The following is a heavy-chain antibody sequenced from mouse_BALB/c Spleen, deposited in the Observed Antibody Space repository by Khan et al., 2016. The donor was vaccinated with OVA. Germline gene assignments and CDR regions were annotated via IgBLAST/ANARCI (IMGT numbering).Heavy chain of an antibody. J-gene: IGHJ3*01. Sequence: EVELVESGGGLVEPGGSLKLSCAASGFTISSFVVSWVRQTPEKRLEWVATISSAATNTYYPDSLKGRFTISRDTAKNTLYLHMNSLTSDDTATYDCTSGNCGWFAYWGLGTLVTVSA. CDR1: GFTISSFV. V-gene: IGHV5-9-1*01. CDR2: ISSAATNT. CDR3: TSGNCGWFAY. D-gene: IGHD2-1*01.